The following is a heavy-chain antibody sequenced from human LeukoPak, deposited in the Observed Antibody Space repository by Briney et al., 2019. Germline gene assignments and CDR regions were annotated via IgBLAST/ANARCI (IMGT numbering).Heavy chain of an antibody. CDR3: GREIEAAGTFLYFDF. CDR2: IKQDGSEK. D-gene: IGHD6-13*01. V-gene: IGHV3-7*01. J-gene: IGHJ4*02. Sequence: PGGSLRLSCAASGFTFSSYWMSWVRQAPGKGLEWVANIKQDGSEKYYVDSVKGRFTISRDNAKNSLYLQMNSLRAEDTALYYCGREIEAAGTFLYFDFWGQGTLVTVSS. CDR1: GFTFSSYW.